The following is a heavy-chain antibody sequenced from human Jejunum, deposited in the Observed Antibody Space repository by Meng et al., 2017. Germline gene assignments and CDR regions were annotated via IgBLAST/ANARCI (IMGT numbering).Heavy chain of an antibody. V-gene: IGHV4-4*07. J-gene: IGHJ4*02. Sequence: SETLSLTCTVSGASISSYCSWLRQPAGKGLEWIGRIYPSGNTNYNPSLKSRVTMSVATSKNQFSLRLSSVTAADTALYYCALGDKSPADYWGQGTLVTVSS. CDR2: IYPSGNT. CDR3: ALGDKSPADY. D-gene: IGHD4-23*01. CDR1: GASISSYC.